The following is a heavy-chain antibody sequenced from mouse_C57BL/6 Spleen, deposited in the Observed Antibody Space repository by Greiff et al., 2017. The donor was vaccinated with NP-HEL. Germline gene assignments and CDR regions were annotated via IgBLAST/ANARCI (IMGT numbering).Heavy chain of an antibody. CDR2: ISSGSSTI. CDR3: ASLTVVADYYAMDY. D-gene: IGHD1-1*01. J-gene: IGHJ4*01. Sequence: VESGGGLVKPGGSLKLSCAASGFTFSDYGMHWVRQAPEKGLEWVAYISSGSSTIYYADTVKGRFTISRDNAKNTLFLQMTSLRSEDTAMYYCASLTVVADYYAMDYWGQGTSVTVSS. V-gene: IGHV5-17*01. CDR1: GFTFSDYG.